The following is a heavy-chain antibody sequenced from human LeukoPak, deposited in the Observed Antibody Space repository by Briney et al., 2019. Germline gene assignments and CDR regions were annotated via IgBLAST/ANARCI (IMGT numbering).Heavy chain of an antibody. CDR1: GYTFSNFD. D-gene: IGHD4-17*01. CDR2: MDPNRRNT. CDR3: ARGLADLYGDYGGNWFDP. Sequence: ASVKVSCKASGYTFSNFDINWVRQASGQGLEWMGWMDPNRRNTGYAQKFQGRVTMTRNTSISTAYMELSSLRSEDTAVYYCARGLADLYGDYGGNWFDPWGQGTLVTVSS. J-gene: IGHJ5*02. V-gene: IGHV1-8*01.